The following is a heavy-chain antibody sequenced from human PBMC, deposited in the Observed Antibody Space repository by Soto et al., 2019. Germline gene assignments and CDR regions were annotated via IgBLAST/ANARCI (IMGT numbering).Heavy chain of an antibody. CDR3: ARERTYYYDSSGYYSPPRDAFDI. V-gene: IGHV1-69*13. CDR1: GGTFSSYA. CDR2: IIPIFGTA. J-gene: IGHJ3*02. Sequence: SVKVSCKASGGTFSSYAISWVRQAPGQGLEWMGGIIPIFGTANYAQKFQGRVTITADESTSTAYMELSSLRSEDTAVYYCARERTYYYDSSGYYSPPRDAFDIWGQGTMVTVSS. D-gene: IGHD3-22*01.